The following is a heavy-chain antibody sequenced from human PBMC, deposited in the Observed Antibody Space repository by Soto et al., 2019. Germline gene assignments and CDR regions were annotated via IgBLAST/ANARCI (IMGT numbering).Heavy chain of an antibody. Sequence: PSPTLSLTCAISGDSVSSNSAAWNWIRQSPSRGLEWLGRTYYRSKWYNDYAVSVKSRITINPDTSKNQFSLQLNSVTPEDTAVYYCARTENFDYEWCGDHEDPFDYWRRGTLVTVSS. D-gene: IGHD3-16*01. CDR2: TYYRSKWYN. J-gene: IGHJ4*01. V-gene: IGHV6-1*01. CDR1: GDSVSSNSAA. CDR3: ARTENFDYEWCGDHEDPFDY.